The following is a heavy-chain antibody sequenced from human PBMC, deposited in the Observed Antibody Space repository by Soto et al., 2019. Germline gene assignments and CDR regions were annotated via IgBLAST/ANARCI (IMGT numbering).Heavy chain of an antibody. CDR1: GFSPSTSGVG. CDR3: VRLLWFGELT. V-gene: IGHV2-5*02. Sequence: QITLKESGPTLVKPTQTLTLTCTISGFSPSTSGVGVGWIRQPPGKALDWLALIYWDGDKRYSPSLKRRLTITKDTSKNQVVLTMTNMDPVDTATYYCVRLLWFGELTWGQGTLVTVSS. J-gene: IGHJ4*02. CDR2: IYWDGDK. D-gene: IGHD3-10*01.